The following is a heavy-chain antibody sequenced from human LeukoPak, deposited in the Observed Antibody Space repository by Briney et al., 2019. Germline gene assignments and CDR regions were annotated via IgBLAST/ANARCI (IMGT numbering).Heavy chain of an antibody. V-gene: IGHV3-20*01. CDR1: GFSFENYG. CDR3: ARVGVVAAPTNAFDI. Sequence: GGSLRLSCAASGFSFENYGMSWVRQTPGKGLEWVSGVNWNGGSTGYADSVKGRFTISRHNAKNSLYLQMNSLRAEDTALYHCARVGVVAAPTNAFDIWGQGTMVTVSP. D-gene: IGHD2-15*01. J-gene: IGHJ3*02. CDR2: VNWNGGST.